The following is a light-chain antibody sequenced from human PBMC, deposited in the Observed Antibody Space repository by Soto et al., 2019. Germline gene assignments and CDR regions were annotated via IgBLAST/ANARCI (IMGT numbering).Light chain of an antibody. Sequence: EIVFTQSPATLSLSPGERATLSCRASQSVSSYLAWYQQKPGQAPRLLIYDASNRETGIPARFSGSGSGTDFTRTISGLRSEDSEVDFCQQYNNWTFSFGQGTRLEIK. V-gene: IGKV3-11*01. CDR3: QQYNNWTFS. CDR2: DAS. CDR1: QSVSSY. J-gene: IGKJ5*01.